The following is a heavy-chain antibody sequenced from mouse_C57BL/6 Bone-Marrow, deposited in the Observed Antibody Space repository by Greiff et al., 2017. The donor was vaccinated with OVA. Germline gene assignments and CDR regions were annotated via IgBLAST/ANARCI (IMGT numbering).Heavy chain of an antibody. CDR1: GYTFTEYT. J-gene: IGHJ4*01. CDR2: FYPGSGSI. V-gene: IGHV1-62-2*01. CDR3: ARHEGDYRNYVDYAMDY. Sequence: QVQLQQSGAELVKPGASVKLSCKASGYTFTEYTIHWVKQRSGQGLEWIGWFYPGSGSIKYNEKFKDKATLTADKSSSTVYMELSRLTSEDSAVYFCARHEGDYRNYVDYAMDYWGQGTSVTVSS. D-gene: IGHD2-5*01.